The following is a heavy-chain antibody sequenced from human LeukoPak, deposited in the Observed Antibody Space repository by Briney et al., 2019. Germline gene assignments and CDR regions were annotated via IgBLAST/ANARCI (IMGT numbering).Heavy chain of an antibody. J-gene: IGHJ4*02. CDR2: VNPSGGST. CDR3: AKGGVAGTFDY. D-gene: IGHD6-19*01. V-gene: IGHV1-46*01. Sequence: ASVKVSCKASGYTFTSNYIHWVRQAPGQGLEWMGLVNPSGGSTTYAQMFQGRVTMTRDTSTSTVYLEPSSLRSEDTAVYYCAKGGVAGTFDYWGQGTQVTVSS. CDR1: GYTFTSNY.